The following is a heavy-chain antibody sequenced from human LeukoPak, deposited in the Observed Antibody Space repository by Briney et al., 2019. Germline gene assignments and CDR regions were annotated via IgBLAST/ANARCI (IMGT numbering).Heavy chain of an antibody. V-gene: IGHV3-30*03. CDR3: AREHWATPDH. CDR1: GFTFSNYG. CDR2: ISYDESDK. J-gene: IGHJ4*02. D-gene: IGHD3-16*01. Sequence: GGSLRLSCAASGFTFSNYGMHWVRQAPGKGLEWVAVISYDESDKYYADSVKGRFTISRDNSKNTLYLQMDSLRGEDTAVYYCAREHWATPDHWGQGTLVTVS.